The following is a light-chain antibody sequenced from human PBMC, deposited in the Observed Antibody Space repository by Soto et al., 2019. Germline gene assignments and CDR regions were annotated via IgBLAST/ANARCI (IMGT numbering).Light chain of an antibody. CDR1: QSVSSSH. J-gene: IGKJ1*01. CDR3: QQYHSSPWT. CDR2: SAS. V-gene: IGKV3-20*01. Sequence: IVLTQSPGTLSLSPGERATLSCRASQSVSSSHLAWYQQKPGQAPRLPIYSASSRATGIPDRFSGSGSGTDFTLTISRVEPVDFAVYSCQQYHSSPWTFGQGTKVDI.